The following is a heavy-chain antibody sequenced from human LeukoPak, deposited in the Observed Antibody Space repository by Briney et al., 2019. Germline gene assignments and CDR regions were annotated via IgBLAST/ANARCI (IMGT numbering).Heavy chain of an antibody. J-gene: IGHJ4*02. CDR1: GFTFSSYS. CDR3: AKDPHNAGYCSGGSCYSFYFDY. D-gene: IGHD2-15*01. Sequence: PGGSLRLSCAASGFTFSSYSMDWVRQAPGKGLEWVSSISSSSSYIYYADSVKGRFTISRDNAKNSLYLQMNSLRAEDTAVYYCAKDPHNAGYCSGGSCYSFYFDYWGQGTLVTVSS. CDR2: ISSSSSYI. V-gene: IGHV3-21*01.